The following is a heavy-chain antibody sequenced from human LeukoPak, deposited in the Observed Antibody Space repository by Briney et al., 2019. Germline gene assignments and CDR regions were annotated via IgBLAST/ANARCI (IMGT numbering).Heavy chain of an antibody. J-gene: IGHJ4*02. CDR1: GGSISSYY. CDR3: ARWRRHYYYFDY. V-gene: IGHV4-59*01. D-gene: IGHD2/OR15-2a*01. Sequence: SETLSLTRTVSGGSISSYYWSWIRQPPGKGLEWIGYIYYSGSTNYNPSLKSRVTISVDTSKNQFSLKLSSVTAADTAVYYCARWRRHYYYFDYWGQGTLVTVSS. CDR2: IYYSGST.